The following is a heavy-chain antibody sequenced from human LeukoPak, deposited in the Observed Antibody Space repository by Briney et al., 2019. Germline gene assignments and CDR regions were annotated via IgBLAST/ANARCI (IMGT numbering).Heavy chain of an antibody. J-gene: IGHJ3*02. D-gene: IGHD3-22*01. Sequence: SETLSLTCTVSGGSISSYYWSWIRQPPGKGLEWMGYIYYSGSTNYNPSLKSRVTISVDTSKNQFSLNLSSVTAADTAVYYCARASDYYDSSGRDAFDIWGQGTMVTVSS. CDR3: ARASDYYDSSGRDAFDI. V-gene: IGHV4-59*01. CDR1: GGSISSYY. CDR2: IYYSGST.